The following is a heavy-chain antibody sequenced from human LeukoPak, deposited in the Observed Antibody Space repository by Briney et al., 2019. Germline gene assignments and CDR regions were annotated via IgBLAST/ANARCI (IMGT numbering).Heavy chain of an antibody. Sequence: SETLSLTCAVYGGSFSGYYWSWIRQPPGKGLEWIGEINHSGSTNHNPSLKSRVTISVDTSKNQFSLKLSSVTAADTAVYYCARRLGYCSGDSCYYWAFDIWGQGTMVTVSS. D-gene: IGHD2-15*01. J-gene: IGHJ3*02. CDR2: INHSGST. CDR1: GGSFSGYY. CDR3: ARRLGYCSGDSCYYWAFDI. V-gene: IGHV4-34*01.